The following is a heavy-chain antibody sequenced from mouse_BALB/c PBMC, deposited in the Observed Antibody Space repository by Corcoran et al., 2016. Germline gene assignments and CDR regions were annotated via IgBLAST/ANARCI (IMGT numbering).Heavy chain of an antibody. CDR1: GYTFSSYW. Sequence: QVKLQQSGAELMKPGASGKISCKATGYTFSSYWLGWVKQRPGHGLEWIGEILPGSGSTNYNEKFKGKATFTADTSSNTAYMQLSSLTSEDSAVYYCARNYGSSYDWYFDVWGAGTTVTVSS. V-gene: IGHV1-9*01. J-gene: IGHJ1*01. D-gene: IGHD1-1*01. CDR2: ILPGSGST. CDR3: ARNYGSSYDWYFDV.